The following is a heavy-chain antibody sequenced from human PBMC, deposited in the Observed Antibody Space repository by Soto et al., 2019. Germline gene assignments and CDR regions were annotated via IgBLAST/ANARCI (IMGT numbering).Heavy chain of an antibody. V-gene: IGHV3-23*01. CDR3: AKSPICSGGSLRCFEY. CDR2: ISGSGGST. J-gene: IGHJ4*02. D-gene: IGHD2-15*01. CDR1: GFTFSSYG. Sequence: GGSLRLSCAASGFTFSSYGMSWVRQAPVKGLAWASAISGSGGSTYYADSVKGRFTISRDNSKNTLYLQMNSLRVEDMAVYYCAKSPICSGGSLRCFEYWGRGTLVPV.